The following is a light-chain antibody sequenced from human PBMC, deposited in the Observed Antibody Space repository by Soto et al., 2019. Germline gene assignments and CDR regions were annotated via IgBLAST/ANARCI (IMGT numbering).Light chain of an antibody. CDR1: SSDVGGYNY. CDR2: EVS. J-gene: IGLJ1*01. Sequence: QSALTQPASVSGSPGQSITISCTGTSSDVGGYNYVSWYQQHPGKAPKLLIYEVSNRPSGVSNRFSGSKSGNTASLTISWLQAEDEADYYCNSYTSRSTGVFGTGTKVTVL. V-gene: IGLV2-14*01. CDR3: NSYTSRSTGV.